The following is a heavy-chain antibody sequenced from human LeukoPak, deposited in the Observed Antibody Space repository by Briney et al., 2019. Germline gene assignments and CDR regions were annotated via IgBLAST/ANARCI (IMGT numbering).Heavy chain of an antibody. D-gene: IGHD1-26*01. J-gene: IGHJ4*02. CDR2: IYHSGST. CDR3: ARQSRYVGATTSVY. Sequence: SETLSLTCAVSGYSISSGYYWGWIRQPPGKGLEWVGSIYHSGSTYYNPSLKSRVTISVDTSKNQFFLKLSSVTAADTAVYYCARQSRYVGATTSVYWGQGTLVTVSS. V-gene: IGHV4-38-2*01. CDR1: GYSISSGYY.